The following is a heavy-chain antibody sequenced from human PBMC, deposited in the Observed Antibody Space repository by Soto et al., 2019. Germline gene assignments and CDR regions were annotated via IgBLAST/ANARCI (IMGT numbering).Heavy chain of an antibody. J-gene: IGHJ4*02. CDR3: ARDRGSTWGY. V-gene: IGHV3-48*02. CDR1: GFTFSSYS. D-gene: IGHD3-10*01. CDR2: ISPSSDTI. Sequence: VQLVESGGGLVQPGGSLRLSCAASGFTFSSYSMNWVRQAPGKGPEWISYISPSSDTIYYADSLKGRFTISRDNAKNSLYLQMNSLRDEDTAVYFCARDRGSTWGYWGQGTLVTISS.